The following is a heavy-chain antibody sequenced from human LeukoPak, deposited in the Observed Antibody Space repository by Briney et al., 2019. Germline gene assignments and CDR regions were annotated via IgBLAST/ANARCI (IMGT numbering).Heavy chain of an antibody. CDR3: ARGVGAPYYYYMDV. J-gene: IGHJ6*03. CDR2: IKQDGSEK. CDR1: GFTFSSLW. D-gene: IGHD1-26*01. Sequence: PGGSLRLSCAASGFTFSSLWMSWVRQAPGKGLEWVANIKQDGSEKYYVDSVKGRFTISRDNAKNSLYLQMNSLRAEDTAVYYCARGVGAPYYYYMDVWGKGTTVTVSS. V-gene: IGHV3-7*01.